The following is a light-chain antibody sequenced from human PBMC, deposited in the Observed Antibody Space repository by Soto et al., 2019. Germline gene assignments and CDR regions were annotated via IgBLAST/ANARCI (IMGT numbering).Light chain of an antibody. Sequence: QSALTQPASVSGSPGQSITISCTGTSSDVGGYNYVSWYQQHPGKAPKLMIYEVSNRPSGVSNRFSGSKSGNTASLTISGLQAEDEADYYCSSYIRSSTLDYVFGTGTKLTVL. J-gene: IGLJ1*01. CDR2: EVS. V-gene: IGLV2-14*01. CDR3: SSYIRSSTLDYV. CDR1: SSDVGGYNY.